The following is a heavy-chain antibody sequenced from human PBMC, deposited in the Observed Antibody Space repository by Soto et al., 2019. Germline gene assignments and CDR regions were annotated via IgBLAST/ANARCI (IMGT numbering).Heavy chain of an antibody. V-gene: IGHV1-46*04. J-gene: IGHJ6*02. CDR1: GYTFTSYY. CDR3: ARGEYLSTFGMDL. Sequence: QVQLVQSGAEVKKPGASVKVSCNASGYTFTSYYMHWVRPPPGQGLVWVGIINPTGGSTTYAQKLQGRVTMTRDTSTSTVYMELSSLRSDDTAVYYCARGEYLSTFGMDLWGQGTTVTVSS. D-gene: IGHD3-16*01. CDR2: INPTGGST.